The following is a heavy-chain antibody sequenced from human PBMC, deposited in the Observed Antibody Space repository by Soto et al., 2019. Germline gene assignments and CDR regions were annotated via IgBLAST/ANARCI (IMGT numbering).Heavy chain of an antibody. V-gene: IGHV3-74*01. CDR2: INSDGSST. J-gene: IGHJ5*02. D-gene: IGHD2-2*01. CDR1: GFTFSSYW. Sequence: GGSLRLSCAASGFTFSSYWMHWVRQAPGKGLVWVSRINSDGSSTSYAYSVKGRFTISRDNAKNTLYLQMNSLRAEDTAVYYCARDRGVPAAMGNWFDPWGQGTLVTVSS. CDR3: ARDRGVPAAMGNWFDP.